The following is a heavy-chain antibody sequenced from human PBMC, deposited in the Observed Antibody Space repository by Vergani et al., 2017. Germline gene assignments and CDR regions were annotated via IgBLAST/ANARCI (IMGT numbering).Heavy chain of an antibody. V-gene: IGHV3-30*04. D-gene: IGHD6-19*01. CDR2: ISYDGSNK. CDR1: GFTFSSYA. J-gene: IGHJ4*02. CDR3: ARAWYSSGWWNVEGLFDY. Sequence: QVQLVESGGGVVQPGRSLRLSCAASGFTFSSYAMHWVRQAPGKGLEWVAVISYDGSNKYYADSVKGRFTISRDNSKNTLYLQMNSLRAEDTAVYYCARAWYSSGWWNVEGLFDYWGQGTLVTVSS.